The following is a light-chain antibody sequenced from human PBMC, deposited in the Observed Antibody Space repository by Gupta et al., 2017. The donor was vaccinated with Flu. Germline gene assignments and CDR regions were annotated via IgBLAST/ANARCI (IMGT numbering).Light chain of an antibody. CDR2: GAS. V-gene: IGKV3-15*01. Sequence: EIVMTQSPATLSVSPGERATLSCRASQSVRSNLAWYQQKPGQAPRLLIYGASTRDTGIPTRFSGSGCGKELTLTISSRQSEDFAVYYCQQHKNWFMCTFGQGTKMEIK. J-gene: IGKJ2*02. CDR1: QSVRSN. CDR3: QQHKNWFMCT.